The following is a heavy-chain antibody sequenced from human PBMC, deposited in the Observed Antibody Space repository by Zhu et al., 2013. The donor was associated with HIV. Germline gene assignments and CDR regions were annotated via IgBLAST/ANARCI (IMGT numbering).Heavy chain of an antibody. V-gene: IGHV1-69*01. CDR3: ARAPEGPYSSSVVDAFDI. CDR2: IIPIFGTA. Sequence: QVQLVQSGAEVKKPGSSVKVSCKASGGTFSSYAISWVRQAPGQGLEWMGGIIPIFGTANYAQKFQGRVTITADESTSTAYMELSSLRSEDTAVYYCARAPEGPYSSSVVDAFDIWGQGTMVTVSS. J-gene: IGHJ3*02. CDR1: GGTFSSYA. D-gene: IGHD6-6*01.